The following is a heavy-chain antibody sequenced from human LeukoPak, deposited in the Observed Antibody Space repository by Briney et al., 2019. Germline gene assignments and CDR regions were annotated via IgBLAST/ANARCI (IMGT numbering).Heavy chain of an antibody. V-gene: IGHV4-59*07. Sequence: SDTLSLTCTVSGGSISSYYWSWIRQPPGKGLEWIGYIYYSGSTNYNPSLKSRVTISVDTSKNQFSLKLSSVTAADTAVYYCARRNYYDRPFDYWGQGTLVTVSS. D-gene: IGHD3-22*01. CDR3: ARRNYYDRPFDY. J-gene: IGHJ4*02. CDR2: IYYSGST. CDR1: GGSISSYY.